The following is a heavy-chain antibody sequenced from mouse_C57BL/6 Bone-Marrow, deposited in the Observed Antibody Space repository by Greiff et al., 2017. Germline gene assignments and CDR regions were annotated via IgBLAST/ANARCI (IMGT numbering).Heavy chain of an antibody. CDR1: GYTFTSYW. CDR3: ARSRWLLHWFAY. J-gene: IGHJ3*01. D-gene: IGHD2-3*01. V-gene: IGHV1-64*01. CDR2: IHPNSGST. Sequence: QVQLQQPGAELVKPGASVKLSCKASGYTFTSYWMHWVKQRPGQGLEWIGMIHPNSGSTNYNEKFKGKATLTVDKSSSTAYMQLSSLTSEDSAVYYCARSRWLLHWFAYWGQGTLVTVSA.